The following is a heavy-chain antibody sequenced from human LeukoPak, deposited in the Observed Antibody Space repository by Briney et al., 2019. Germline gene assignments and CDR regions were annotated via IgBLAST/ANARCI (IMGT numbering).Heavy chain of an antibody. Sequence: GGSLRLSCGASGFTFSSYGMHWVRQAPGKGLVWVAVISYDGSNKYYADSVKGRFTISRDNSKNTLYLQMNSLRAEDTAVYYCARSSYYDILTGYCLFDYWGQGTLVTVSS. CDR1: GFTFSSYG. J-gene: IGHJ4*02. D-gene: IGHD3-9*01. CDR3: ARSSYYDILTGYCLFDY. V-gene: IGHV3-30*03. CDR2: ISYDGSNK.